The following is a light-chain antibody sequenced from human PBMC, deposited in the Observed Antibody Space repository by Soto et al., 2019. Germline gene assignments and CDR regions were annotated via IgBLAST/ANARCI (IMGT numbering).Light chain of an antibody. CDR2: GAS. Sequence: EIVMTQSPATLSVSPGERATLFCRASQSVGRKLAWYQQTRGQAPRLLIYGASTRSTSVPARFSGSGSGTEFTLTISNVQSEDFAVYHCQQYDKWPRTFGQGTKVEI. CDR1: QSVGRK. CDR3: QQYDKWPRT. V-gene: IGKV3-15*01. J-gene: IGKJ1*01.